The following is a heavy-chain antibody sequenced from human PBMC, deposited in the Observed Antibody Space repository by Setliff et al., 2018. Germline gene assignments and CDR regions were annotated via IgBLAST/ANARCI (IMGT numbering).Heavy chain of an antibody. Sequence: GASVKVSCKASGYTFTSYAMNWVRQAPGQGLEWMGWINTNTGNPTYAQGFTGRFVFSLDTSVSTAYLQISSLKAEDTAVYYCARVDITTPSGSYYFGRGWGYYFDYWGQGTLVTVSS. D-gene: IGHD1-26*01. J-gene: IGHJ4*02. V-gene: IGHV7-4-1*02. CDR3: ARVDITTPSGSYYFGRGWGYYFDY. CDR1: GYTFTSYA. CDR2: INTNTGNP.